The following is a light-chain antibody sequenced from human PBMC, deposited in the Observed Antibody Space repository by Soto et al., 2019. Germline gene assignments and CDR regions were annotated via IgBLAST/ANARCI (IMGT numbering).Light chain of an antibody. CDR3: QQYGSSPRT. CDR2: GAS. CDR1: QSVSSSY. Sequence: EIVLTQSPGTLSLSPGERATLSCRASQSVSSSYLAWYQQKPGQAHRLLIYGASSRATGIQDRFSGSGSGTDFTLTIRRLEHEDFAVYSCQQYGSSPRTFGQGTKVEIK. J-gene: IGKJ1*01. V-gene: IGKV3-20*01.